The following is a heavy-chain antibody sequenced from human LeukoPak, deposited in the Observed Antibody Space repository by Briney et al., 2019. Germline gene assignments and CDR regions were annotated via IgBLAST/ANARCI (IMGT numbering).Heavy chain of an antibody. D-gene: IGHD4-23*01. CDR1: GYTFTGYY. CDR2: INPNSGGT. Sequence: ASVKVSCKASGYTFTGYYMHWVRQAPGQGLEWMGRINPNSGGTNYAQKFQGRVTTTRATSISTAYMELSRLRSDDTAVYYSARDPAVGDFDYWGPGTLVTVSS. CDR3: ARDPAVGDFDY. J-gene: IGHJ4*02. V-gene: IGHV1-2*06.